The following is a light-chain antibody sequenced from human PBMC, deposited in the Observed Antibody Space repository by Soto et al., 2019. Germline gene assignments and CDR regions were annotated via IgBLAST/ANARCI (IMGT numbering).Light chain of an antibody. Sequence: IVLTQSPATLSLSPGERAALSCRASQSVITSLAWYQHKPGQAPRLFIYDASKRAPGIPARFSGSGSGTDFPLTISRLDPEYFAYYYCQVRDVWPSFGQGTKVEIK. V-gene: IGKV3-11*01. J-gene: IGKJ1*01. CDR1: QSVITS. CDR3: QVRDVWPS. CDR2: DAS.